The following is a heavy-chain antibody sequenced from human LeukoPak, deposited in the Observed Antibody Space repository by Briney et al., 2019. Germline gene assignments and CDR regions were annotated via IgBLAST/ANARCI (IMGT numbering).Heavy chain of an antibody. CDR3: ARVKTPKGYSYGYYDAFDI. Sequence: PGGSLRLSCAASGFSFSSYWMSWVRQAPGEGLEWVANIKQDGSEKYYVDSVKGRFTISRDNAKNSLYLQMNSLRAEDTAVYYCARVKTPKGYSYGYYDAFDIWGQGTMVTVSS. D-gene: IGHD5-18*01. J-gene: IGHJ3*02. CDR2: IKQDGSEK. CDR1: GFSFSSYW. V-gene: IGHV3-7*01.